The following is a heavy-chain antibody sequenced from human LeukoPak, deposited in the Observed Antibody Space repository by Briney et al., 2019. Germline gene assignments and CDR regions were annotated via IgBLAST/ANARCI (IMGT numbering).Heavy chain of an antibody. D-gene: IGHD3-9*01. J-gene: IGHJ3*02. CDR1: GFTFSDYY. Sequence: GGSLRLSCVASGFTFSDYYLTWIRQAPGKGLEWVSSISSNLASIYYADSVKGRFTVSRDNAKNSVSLQMTGLRVEDTALYYCAREVDRSFDWLPPDAFDKWGQGTMVTGSS. CDR3: AREVDRSFDWLPPDAFDK. CDR2: ISSNLASI. V-gene: IGHV3-11*01.